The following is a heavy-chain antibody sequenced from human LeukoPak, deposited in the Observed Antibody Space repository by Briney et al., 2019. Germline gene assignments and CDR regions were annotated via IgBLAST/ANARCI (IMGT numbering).Heavy chain of an antibody. V-gene: IGHV3-43D*03. Sequence: GGSLRLSCAASGFTVSSNYMSWVRQAPGKGLEWVSLITWDGGSTYYADSVKGRFTISRDNSKNSLYLQMNSLRAEDTALYYCAKEGVAAVARVNYYYMDVWGKGTTVTVSS. D-gene: IGHD6-13*01. CDR2: ITWDGGST. CDR1: GFTVSSNY. J-gene: IGHJ6*03. CDR3: AKEGVAAVARVNYYYMDV.